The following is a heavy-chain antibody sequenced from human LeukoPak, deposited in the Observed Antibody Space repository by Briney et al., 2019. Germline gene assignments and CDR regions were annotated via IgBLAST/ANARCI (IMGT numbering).Heavy chain of an antibody. CDR2: ISGSGGST. Sequence: GGSLRLSCAASGFTFSSYAMSWVRQAPGKGLEWVSAISGSGGSTYYADSVKGRFTISRDNSKNTLYLQMNSLRAEDTAVYYCAKDWEQWLAFFPLAYYMDVWGKGTTVTVSS. CDR1: GFTFSSYA. J-gene: IGHJ6*03. D-gene: IGHD6-19*01. CDR3: AKDWEQWLAFFPLAYYMDV. V-gene: IGHV3-23*01.